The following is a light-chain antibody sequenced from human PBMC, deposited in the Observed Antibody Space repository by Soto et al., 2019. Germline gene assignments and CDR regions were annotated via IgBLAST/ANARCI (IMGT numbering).Light chain of an antibody. CDR2: KAS. V-gene: IGKV1-5*03. CDR3: QQYYSYPGT. CDR1: QSISSW. Sequence: DVQMTQSPSTLSASVGDRVTITCRASQSISSWLAWYQQKPGKAPKLLIYKASTLESGVPSNFSGSGSGTEFTLTISCLQSEDFATYYCQQYYSYPGTFGQGTKVDIK. J-gene: IGKJ1*01.